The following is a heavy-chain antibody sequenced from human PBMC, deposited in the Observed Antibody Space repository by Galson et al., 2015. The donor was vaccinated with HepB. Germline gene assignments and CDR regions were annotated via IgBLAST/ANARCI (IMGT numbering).Heavy chain of an antibody. Sequence: SVKVSCKASGYTFTSYGISWVRQAPGQGLEWMGWISVNNGNTKYAQKVQGRVNMTTDTSTSTAYMELRSLRSDDTAVYYCARDNFQHCSGNRCYSDYWGQGTLVTVSS. CDR2: ISVNNGNT. J-gene: IGHJ4*02. CDR3: ARDNFQHCSGNRCYSDY. D-gene: IGHD2-15*01. CDR1: GYTFTSYG. V-gene: IGHV1-18*04.